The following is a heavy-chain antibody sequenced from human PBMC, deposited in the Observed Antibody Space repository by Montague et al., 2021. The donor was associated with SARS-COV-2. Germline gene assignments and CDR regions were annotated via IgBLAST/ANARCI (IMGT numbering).Heavy chain of an antibody. V-gene: IGHV3-48*03. CDR2: ISSSGSTI. Sequence: SRSLSLSASGFTFSSYEMNWVRQAPGKGLEWVSYISSSGSTIYYADSVKGRFTISRDNAKNSLYLQMNSLRAEDTAVYYCASRKFSSSWYYYYGMDVWGQGTTVTVSS. CDR3: ASRKFSSSWYYYYGMDV. D-gene: IGHD6-13*01. CDR1: GFTFSSYE. J-gene: IGHJ6*02.